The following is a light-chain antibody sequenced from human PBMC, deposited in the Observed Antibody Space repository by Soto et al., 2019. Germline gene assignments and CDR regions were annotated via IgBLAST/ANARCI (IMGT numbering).Light chain of an antibody. CDR3: SSYAGSDVFV. J-gene: IGLJ1*01. Sequence: QSALTQPPSASGSPGQSVTISCTGTSRDVGDYNYVSWYQQHPGKAPKLMICEVNKRPSGVPDRFSGSKAGNTASLTVFGLQAEDEADYYCSSYAGSDVFVFGTGTKLTVL. V-gene: IGLV2-8*01. CDR1: SRDVGDYNY. CDR2: EVN.